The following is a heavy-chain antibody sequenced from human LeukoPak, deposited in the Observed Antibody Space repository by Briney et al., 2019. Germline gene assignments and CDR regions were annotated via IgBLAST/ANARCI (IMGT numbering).Heavy chain of an antibody. J-gene: IGHJ4*02. V-gene: IGHV5-51*01. CDR1: GYSFTSYW. CDR3: ARGAPLAIFGVAVDY. CDR2: IYPGDSDT. Sequence: GESLKISCKGSGYSFTSYWIGWVRQMPGKGLEWMGIIYPGDSDTRYSPSFQGQVTISADKSISTAYLQWSSLKASDTAMYYCARGAPLAIFGVAVDYWGQGTLVTVSS. D-gene: IGHD3-3*01.